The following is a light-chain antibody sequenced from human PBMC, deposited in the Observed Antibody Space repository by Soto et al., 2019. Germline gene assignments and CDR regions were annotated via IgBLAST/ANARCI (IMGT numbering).Light chain of an antibody. CDR2: GNS. CDR1: SSNIGAGYD. CDR3: QSYDGSLYV. V-gene: IGLV1-40*01. J-gene: IGLJ1*01. Sequence: QSVLTQPPSVSGAPGQSVTISCTGSSSNIGAGYDVHWYQQFPGAAPKLLIYGNSNRPSGVPDRFSGSKSGTSASLAISGLLAEDGADYYCQSYDGSLYVFGSGTKVTVL.